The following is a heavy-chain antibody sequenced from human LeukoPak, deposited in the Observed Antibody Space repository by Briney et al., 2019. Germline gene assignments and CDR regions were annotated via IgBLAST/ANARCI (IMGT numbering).Heavy chain of an antibody. CDR3: AKDFISAPRYAFDI. D-gene: IGHD1-14*01. J-gene: IGHJ3*02. CDR1: GFTFSSYA. V-gene: IGHV3-23*01. CDR2: ISGSDGST. Sequence: PGGSLRLSCAASGFTFSSYAMSWVRQAPGKGLEWVSGISGSDGSTNYADSVKGRFTISRENSKNTLYLQMNSLRAEDTAVYYCAKDFISAPRYAFDIWGQGTMVTVSS.